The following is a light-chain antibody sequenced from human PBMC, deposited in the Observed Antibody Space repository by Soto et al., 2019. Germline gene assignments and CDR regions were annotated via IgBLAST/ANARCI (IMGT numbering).Light chain of an antibody. J-gene: IGKJ1*01. CDR3: QQSYSSTWT. V-gene: IGKV1-39*01. Sequence: DIQMTQSPSSLSASVGDRVTITCRPSQSISTFLKWYQQKPGTAPKLLMHATSILQSGVPSRFSGSGSGTEFTLTISSLQPEDFATYYCQQSYSSTWTFGQGTKVEIK. CDR1: QSISTF. CDR2: ATS.